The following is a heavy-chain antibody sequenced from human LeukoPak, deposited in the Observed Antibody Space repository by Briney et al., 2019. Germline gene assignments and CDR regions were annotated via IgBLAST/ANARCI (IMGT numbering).Heavy chain of an antibody. CDR3: ARDTYSSSPGYYGMDV. J-gene: IGHJ6*02. V-gene: IGHV3-30-3*01. CDR2: ISYDGSNK. Sequence: GGSLRLSCAASGFTFSSYAMHWARQAPGKGLEWVAVISYDGSNKYYADSVKGRFTISRDNSKNTLYLQVNSLRAEDTAVYYCARDTYSSSPGYYGMDVWGQGTTVTVSS. CDR1: GFTFSSYA. D-gene: IGHD6-6*01.